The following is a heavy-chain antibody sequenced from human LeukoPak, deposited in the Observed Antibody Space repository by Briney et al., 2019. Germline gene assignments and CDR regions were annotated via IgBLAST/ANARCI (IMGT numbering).Heavy chain of an antibody. CDR3: ARGLEGAAAA. J-gene: IGHJ4*02. CDR2: MNPNSGGT. CDR1: GYTFTSYD. Sequence: ASVKVSCKASGYTFTSYDINWVRQATGQGLEWMGWMNPNSGGTNYAQKFQGRVTITRNTSISTAYMELSSLRSEDTAVYYCARGLEGAAAAWGQGTLVTVSS. D-gene: IGHD6-13*01. V-gene: IGHV1-8*01.